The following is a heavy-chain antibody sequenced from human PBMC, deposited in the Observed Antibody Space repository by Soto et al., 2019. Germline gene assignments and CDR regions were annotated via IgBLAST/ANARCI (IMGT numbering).Heavy chain of an antibody. CDR1: GYTFTSYA. CDR2: INAGNGNT. V-gene: IGHV1-3*05. CDR3: ARSIVVVTALDY. Sequence: QVQLVQSGAEEKKPGASVKVSCKASGYTFTSYAMHWVRQAPGQRLEWMGGINAGNGNTKYSQKFPGRVTITRDTSASTAYMELSSLRSEDTAVYYCARSIVVVTALDYWGQGTLVTVSS. D-gene: IGHD2-21*02. J-gene: IGHJ4*02.